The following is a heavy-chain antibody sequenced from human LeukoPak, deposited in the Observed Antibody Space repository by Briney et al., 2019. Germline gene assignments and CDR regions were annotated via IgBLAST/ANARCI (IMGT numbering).Heavy chain of an antibody. D-gene: IGHD3-22*01. J-gene: IGHJ4*02. CDR2: IIPILGIA. Sequence: ASVKVSCKASGGTFSSYAISWVRQAPGQGLEWMGRIIPILGIANYAQKFQGRVTITADKSTSTAYTELSSLRSEDTAVYYCARVKSFYDSSGYWFDYWGQGTLVTVSS. V-gene: IGHV1-69*04. CDR3: ARVKSFYDSSGYWFDY. CDR1: GGTFSSYA.